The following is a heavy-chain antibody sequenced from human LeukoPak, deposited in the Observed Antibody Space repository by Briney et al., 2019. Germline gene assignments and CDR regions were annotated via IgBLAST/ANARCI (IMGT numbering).Heavy chain of an antibody. CDR2: ISAYNGNT. V-gene: IGHV1-18*01. J-gene: IGHJ4*02. D-gene: IGHD3-10*01. Sequence: ASVKVSCKASGYTFTSYGISWVRQAPGHGLEWMGWISAYNGNTNYAQKLQGRVTMTTDTSTSTAYMELRSLRSDDTAVYYCARGWYYYGSGSYYRLDYWGQGTLVTVSS. CDR1: GYTFTSYG. CDR3: ARGWYYYGSGSYYRLDY.